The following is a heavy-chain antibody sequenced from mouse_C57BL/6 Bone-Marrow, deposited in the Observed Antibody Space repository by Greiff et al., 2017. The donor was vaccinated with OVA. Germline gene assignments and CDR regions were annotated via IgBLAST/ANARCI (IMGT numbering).Heavy chain of an antibody. CDR1: GFTFSSYA. D-gene: IGHD2-1*01. Sequence: EVQVVESGAGLVKPGGSLKLSCAASGFTFSSYAMSWVRQTPEKRLELVAYISSGGDYIYYADTVKGRFTISRDNARNTLYLQMSSLKSEDTAMYYCTRLLDAMDYWGQGTSVTVSS. J-gene: IGHJ4*01. CDR3: TRLLDAMDY. V-gene: IGHV5-9-1*02. CDR2: ISSGGDYI.